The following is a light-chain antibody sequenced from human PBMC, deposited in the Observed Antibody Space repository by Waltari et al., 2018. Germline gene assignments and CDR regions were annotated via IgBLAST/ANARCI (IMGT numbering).Light chain of an antibody. J-gene: IGLJ2*01. CDR2: DNN. V-gene: IGLV1-40*01. Sequence: QSVLTQPPSVSGAPGQRVTISCTGNSSNIGVYYVYWYQQLPGMAPKLLIFDNNRRPSGFSDRFSVSKSGTSASLTITGLQTEDEADYYCQSYDSSLNVALFGGGTRLTVL. CDR3: QSYDSSLNVAL. CDR1: SSNIGVYY.